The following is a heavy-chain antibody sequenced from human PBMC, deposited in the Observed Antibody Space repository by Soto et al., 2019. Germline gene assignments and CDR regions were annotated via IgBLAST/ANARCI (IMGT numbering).Heavy chain of an antibody. CDR1: GFTFDDYA. CDR3: AKDRGDVYYYYGMDV. CDR2: ISWNSGSI. V-gene: IGHV3-9*01. Sequence: EVQLVESGGGLVQPGRSLRFSCAASGFTFDDYAMHWVRQAPGKGLEWVSGISWNSGSIGYADSVKGRFTISRDNAKNSLYLQMNSLRAEDTALYYCAKDRGDVYYYYGMDVWGQGTTVTVSS. J-gene: IGHJ6*02. D-gene: IGHD3-16*01.